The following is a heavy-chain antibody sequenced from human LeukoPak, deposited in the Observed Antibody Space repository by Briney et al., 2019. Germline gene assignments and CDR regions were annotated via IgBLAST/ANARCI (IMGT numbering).Heavy chain of an antibody. D-gene: IGHD5-12*01. V-gene: IGHV3-7*01. J-gene: IGHJ4*02. CDR2: IKQDGSEK. CDR1: GFTFSSYW. Sequence: GGSLRLSCASYGFTFSSYWMSWVRQAPGKGLEWVANIKQDGSEKYYVDSVKGRFTISRDNAKNSLYLQMNSLRAEDTAVYYCARESGDIVATITNFDYWGQGTLVTVSS. CDR3: ARESGDIVATITNFDY.